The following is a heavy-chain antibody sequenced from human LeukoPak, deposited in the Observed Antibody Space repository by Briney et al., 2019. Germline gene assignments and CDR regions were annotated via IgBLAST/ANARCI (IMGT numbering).Heavy chain of an antibody. Sequence: PGGSLRLSCAASGFTFSSYSMNWVRQAPGKGLEWVSSTSSSSSYIYYADSVKGRFTISRDNAKNSLYLQMNSLRAEDTAVYYCARGYDSSGYYPSYYFDYWGQGTLVTVSS. V-gene: IGHV3-21*01. D-gene: IGHD3-22*01. CDR1: GFTFSSYS. J-gene: IGHJ4*02. CDR3: ARGYDSSGYYPSYYFDY. CDR2: TSSSSSYI.